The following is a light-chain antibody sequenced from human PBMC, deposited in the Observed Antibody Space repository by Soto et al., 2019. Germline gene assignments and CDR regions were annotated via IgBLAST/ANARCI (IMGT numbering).Light chain of an antibody. V-gene: IGLV1-51*01. CDR2: DNN. J-gene: IGLJ1*01. CDR1: SSNIGNNY. CDR3: GTWDSSLSAEV. Sequence: QSVLTQPPSVSAAPGQPVTISCSGSSSNIGNNYVSWYQQLPGTAPKLLIYDNNKRPSGIPDRFSGSKSGTSATLGITGLQTGDEADYYCGTWDSSLSAEVFGTGTKLTVL.